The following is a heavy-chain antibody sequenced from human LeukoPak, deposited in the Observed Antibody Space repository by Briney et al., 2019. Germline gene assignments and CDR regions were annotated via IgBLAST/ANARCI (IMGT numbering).Heavy chain of an antibody. CDR1: GFTFSSYG. CDR2: ISYDGSNK. V-gene: IGHV3-30*18. Sequence: GGPLRLSCAASGFTFSSYGMHWVRQAPGKGLEWVAVISYDGSNKYYADSVKGRFTISRDNSKNTLYLQMNSLRAEDTAVYYCAKDLPGLYWGQGTLVTDSS. J-gene: IGHJ4*02. CDR3: AKDLPGLY.